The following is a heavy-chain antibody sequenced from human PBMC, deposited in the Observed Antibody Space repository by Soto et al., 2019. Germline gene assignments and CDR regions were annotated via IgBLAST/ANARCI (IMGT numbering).Heavy chain of an antibody. CDR1: GYSFTNYW. CDR2: IDPVDSYT. J-gene: IGHJ5*02. V-gene: IGHV5-10-1*01. Sequence: PGESLKISCKGSGYSFTNYWISWVRRMPGKGLEWMGNIDPVDSYTNYGPSLQGHVTFSVDTSISTAYLQWSSLKASDTAMYYCARIESIARNWFDPWGQGTLVTVSS. D-gene: IGHD6-13*01. CDR3: ARIESIARNWFDP.